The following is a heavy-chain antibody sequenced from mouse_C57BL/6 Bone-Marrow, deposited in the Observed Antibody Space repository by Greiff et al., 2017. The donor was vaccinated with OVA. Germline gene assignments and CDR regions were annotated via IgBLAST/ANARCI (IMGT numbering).Heavy chain of an antibody. CDR1: GFNIKDDY. CDR2: IDPENGDT. Sequence: VHVKQSGAELVRPGASVKLSCTASGFNIKDDYMHWVKQRPEQGLEWIGWIDPENGDTEYASKFQGKATITADTSSNTAYLQLSSLTSEDTAVYYCTTVLRRDYFDYWGQGTTLTVSS. V-gene: IGHV14-4*01. D-gene: IGHD2-4*01. J-gene: IGHJ2*01. CDR3: TTVLRRDYFDY.